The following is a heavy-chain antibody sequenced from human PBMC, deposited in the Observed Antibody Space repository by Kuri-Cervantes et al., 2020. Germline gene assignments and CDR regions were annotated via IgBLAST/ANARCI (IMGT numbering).Heavy chain of an antibody. J-gene: IGHJ6*02. Sequence: GESLKISCEASGFTFGSYGMHWVRQAPGKGLEWVAVISYDGSNKYYADSVKGRFTISRDNSKNTLYLQMNSLRAEDTAVYYCAKEGSRYYYYGMDVWGQGTTVTVSS. CDR2: ISYDGSNK. CDR1: GFTFGSYG. D-gene: IGHD3-10*01. CDR3: AKEGSRYYYYGMDV. V-gene: IGHV3-30*18.